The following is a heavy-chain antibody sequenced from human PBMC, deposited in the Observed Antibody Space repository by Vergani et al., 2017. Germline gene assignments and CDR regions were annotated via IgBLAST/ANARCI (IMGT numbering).Heavy chain of an antibody. Sequence: QVQLKESGPGLVKPPGTLSLTCDVSGGSISSSNWWSWVRQPPGKGPEWIGHIHTGGSTDLNPSFKSRVSISVDTSKSQFSLKLNSVTVADTAVYYCARSRPYCTSGSCPAIWGQGTLVTVSS. CDR2: IHTGGST. D-gene: IGHD2-15*01. CDR3: ARSRPYCTSGSCPAI. CDR1: GGSISSSNW. V-gene: IGHV4-4*03. J-gene: IGHJ4*02.